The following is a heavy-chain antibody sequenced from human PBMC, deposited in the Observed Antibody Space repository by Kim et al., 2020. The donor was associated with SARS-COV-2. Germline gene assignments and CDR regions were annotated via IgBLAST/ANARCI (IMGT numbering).Heavy chain of an antibody. Sequence: YADSVQGPFTISRDNSKNTLYLQMSRLRAEDTAVYYCARVFTVTTTPLGYWGQGTLVTVSS. D-gene: IGHD4-17*01. CDR3: ARVFTVTTTPLGY. J-gene: IGHJ4*02. V-gene: IGHV3-30*15.